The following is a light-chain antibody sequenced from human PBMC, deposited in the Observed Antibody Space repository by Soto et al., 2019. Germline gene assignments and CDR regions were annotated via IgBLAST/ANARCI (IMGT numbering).Light chain of an antibody. CDR1: QSFSSSY. V-gene: IGKV3-20*01. Sequence: EIVLTQSPGTLSLSPGERATLSCRASQSFSSSYLAWYQQKPGQAPKLLIYGASSRATGIPDRFSGSGSGTAFTLTISRLEPEDFAVYYCHQYGTSITFGQGTRLEI. CDR3: HQYGTSIT. J-gene: IGKJ5*01. CDR2: GAS.